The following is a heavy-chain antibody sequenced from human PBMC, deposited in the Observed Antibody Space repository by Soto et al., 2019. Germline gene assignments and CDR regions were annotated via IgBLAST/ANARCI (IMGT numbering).Heavy chain of an antibody. D-gene: IGHD6-19*01. J-gene: IGHJ6*02. CDR3: ARAKGSSGWYDYYYGMDV. Sequence: GESLKISCKGPGYSFTSYWIGWVRQMPGKGLEWMGIIYPGDSDTRYSPSFQGQVTISADKSISTAYLQWSSLKASDTAMYYCARAKGSSGWYDYYYGMDVWGQGTTVTVSS. CDR2: IYPGDSDT. CDR1: GYSFTSYW. V-gene: IGHV5-51*01.